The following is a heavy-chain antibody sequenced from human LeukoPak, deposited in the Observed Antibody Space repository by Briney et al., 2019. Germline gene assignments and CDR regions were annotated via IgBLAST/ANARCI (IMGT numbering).Heavy chain of an antibody. Sequence: PSETLSLTCAVYGGSFSGYYWSWIRQPPGKGLEWIGEINHSGSTNYNPSLKSRVTISVDTSKNQFSLKLSSVTAADTAVYYCARRGDTVSMVRGFPRFSARPFYDYWGQGTLVTVSS. CDR2: INHSGST. D-gene: IGHD3-10*01. CDR1: GGSFSGYY. V-gene: IGHV4-34*01. J-gene: IGHJ4*02. CDR3: ARRGDTVSMVRGFPRFSARPFYDY.